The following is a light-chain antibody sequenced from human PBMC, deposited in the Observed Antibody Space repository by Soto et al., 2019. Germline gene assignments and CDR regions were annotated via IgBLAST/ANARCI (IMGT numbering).Light chain of an antibody. CDR2: RDN. V-gene: IGLV1-44*01. J-gene: IGLJ3*02. CDR3: AAWTDRPDIWV. CDR1: SSNIGSNA. Sequence: QSVLTQPPAASGTPGQRVSISCSGSSSNIGSNAVHWYQQFPGTAPILLIYRDNQRPSGVPDRFSGSKSGTSASLVISGLQSEDEAEYYCAAWTDRPDIWVFGGGTKLTVL.